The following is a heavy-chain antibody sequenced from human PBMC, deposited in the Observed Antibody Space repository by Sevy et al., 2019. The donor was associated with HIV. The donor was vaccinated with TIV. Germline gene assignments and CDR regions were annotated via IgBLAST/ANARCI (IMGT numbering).Heavy chain of an antibody. CDR1: GFTFSSYA. D-gene: IGHD3-22*01. J-gene: IGHJ6*02. V-gene: IGHV3-30*04. CDR3: ATDYYDSSGYYSLRDYYYYGMDV. CDR2: ISCDGSNK. Sequence: GGSLRLSCAASGFTFSSYAMHWVRQAPGKGLEWVAVISCDGSNKYYADSVKGRFTISRDNSKNTLYLQMNSLRAEDTAVYYCATDYYDSSGYYSLRDYYYYGMDVWGQGTTVTVSS.